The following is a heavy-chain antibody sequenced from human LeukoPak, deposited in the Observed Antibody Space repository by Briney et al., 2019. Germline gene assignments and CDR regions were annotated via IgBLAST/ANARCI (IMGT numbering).Heavy chain of an antibody. Sequence: ASVKVSCKASGGTFSSYAISWVRQAPGQGLEWMGGIIPIFGTANYAQKFQGRVTITTDESTSTAYMELSSLRSEDTAVYYGAGDSGYYYPSFDYWGQGTLVTVSS. CDR1: GGTFSSYA. CDR2: IIPIFGTA. J-gene: IGHJ4*02. V-gene: IGHV1-69*05. CDR3: AGDSGYYYPSFDY. D-gene: IGHD3-22*01.